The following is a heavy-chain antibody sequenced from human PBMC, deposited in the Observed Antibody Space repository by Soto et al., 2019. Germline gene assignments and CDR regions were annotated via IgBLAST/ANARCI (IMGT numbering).Heavy chain of an antibody. CDR2: INPSGSST. J-gene: IGHJ4*02. V-gene: IGHV1-46*03. CDR1: GYTFTSYY. CDR3: ARVAQQWLEVDY. D-gene: IGHD6-19*01. Sequence: ASVKVSCKASGYTFTSYYMHWVRQAPGQGLEWMGIINPSGSSTNYAQKFQGRVTMTRDTSTSTFYMELSSLRSEDTAVYYCARVAQQWLEVDYWGQGTLVTVSS.